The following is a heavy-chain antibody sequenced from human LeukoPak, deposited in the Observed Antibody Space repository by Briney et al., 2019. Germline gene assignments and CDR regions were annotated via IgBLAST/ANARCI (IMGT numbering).Heavy chain of an antibody. Sequence: GGSLRLSCAASGFRFSSYAMSWVRQAPGKGLEWVSAISGSGVSTYYADSVKGRFTVSRDNSRNTLYLQMNSLRPEDAAVYYCARGWGGNSWPFDYWGQGTLVTVSS. J-gene: IGHJ4*02. CDR1: GFRFSSYA. D-gene: IGHD6-13*01. CDR3: ARGWGGNSWPFDY. V-gene: IGHV3-23*01. CDR2: ISGSGVST.